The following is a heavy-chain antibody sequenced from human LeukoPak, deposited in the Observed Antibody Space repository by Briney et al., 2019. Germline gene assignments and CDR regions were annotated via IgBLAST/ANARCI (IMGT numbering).Heavy chain of an antibody. Sequence: GGSLRLSCAASGFTFSSYAMHWVRQAPGKGLEWVAVISYDGSNKYYADSVKGRFTISRDNSKNTLYLQMNSLRAEDTAVYYCARDPGYSGYDHYGMDVWGQGTTVTVSS. CDR2: ISYDGSNK. D-gene: IGHD5-12*01. CDR3: ARDPGYSGYDHYGMDV. V-gene: IGHV3-30*04. CDR1: GFTFSSYA. J-gene: IGHJ6*02.